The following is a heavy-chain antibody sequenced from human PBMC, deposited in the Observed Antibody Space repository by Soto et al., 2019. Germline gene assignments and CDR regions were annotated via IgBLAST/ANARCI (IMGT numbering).Heavy chain of an antibody. Sequence: EVQLLESGGGLVQPGGSLRLSCAASGFSLSTYRVTWVRQAPGKGLEWVSGFSGGSGTTHYADSVKGRFSITRDNSKNTAHLEMNSLRVEDTAIYYCAKWNGYGDYWGQGILVTVS. V-gene: IGHV3-23*01. CDR3: AKWNGYGDY. CDR1: GFSLSTYR. CDR2: FSGGSGTT. D-gene: IGHD1-1*01. J-gene: IGHJ4*02.